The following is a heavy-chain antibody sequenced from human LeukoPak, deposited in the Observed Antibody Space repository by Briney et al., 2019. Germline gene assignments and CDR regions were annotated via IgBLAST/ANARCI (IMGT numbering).Heavy chain of an antibody. CDR1: GGTFSSYA. J-gene: IGHJ5*02. D-gene: IGHD3-10*01. Sequence: ASVKVSCKASGGTFSSYAISWVRRAPGQGLEWMGGIIPIFGTANYAQKFQGRVTITADKSTSTAYMELSSPRSEDTAVYYCARELRGDWFDPWGQGTLVTVSS. CDR2: IIPIFGTA. CDR3: ARELRGDWFDP. V-gene: IGHV1-69*06.